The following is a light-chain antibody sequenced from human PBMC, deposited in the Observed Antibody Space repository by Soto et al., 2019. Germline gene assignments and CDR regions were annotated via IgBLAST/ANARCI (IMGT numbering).Light chain of an antibody. CDR3: AAWDDSLNGYV. CDR1: SSNIGSNT. CDR2: SIY. J-gene: IGLJ1*01. V-gene: IGLV1-44*01. Sequence: QSVLTQPPSASGTPGQRVTISCSGSSSNIGSNTVNWYQQLPGTAPKLLIYSIYQRPSGVPDRFSGSKSGTSASLAISGLQSEDEADYYCAAWDDSLNGYVFGTGTKLTAL.